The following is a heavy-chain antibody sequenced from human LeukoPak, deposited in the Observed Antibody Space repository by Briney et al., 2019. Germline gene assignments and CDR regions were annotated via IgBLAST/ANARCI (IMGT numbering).Heavy chain of an antibody. CDR1: GFTFSSYA. CDR3: ARHPGPRGYFDL. Sequence: GGSLRLSCAASGFTFSSYAMHWVRQAPGKGLEWVAVISYDGSNKYYADSVKGRFTISRDNSKNTLYPQVHSLRAEDTAMYYCARHPGPRGYFDLWGRGTLVTVSS. V-gene: IGHV3-30*14. CDR2: ISYDGSNK. J-gene: IGHJ2*01.